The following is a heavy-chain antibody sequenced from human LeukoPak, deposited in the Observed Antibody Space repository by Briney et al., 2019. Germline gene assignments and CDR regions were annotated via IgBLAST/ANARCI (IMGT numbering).Heavy chain of an antibody. CDR1: GGSISSYY. Sequence: SETLSLTCTVSGGSISSYYWSWIRQPPGKGLEWIGYIYYSGSTNYNPSLKGRVTISVDTSKNQFSLKLSSVTAAGTAVYYCARASPQYYDFWSGYYLLGHYYYMDVWGKGTTVTVSS. J-gene: IGHJ6*03. V-gene: IGHV4-59*01. D-gene: IGHD3-3*01. CDR3: ARASPQYYDFWSGYYLLGHYYYMDV. CDR2: IYYSGST.